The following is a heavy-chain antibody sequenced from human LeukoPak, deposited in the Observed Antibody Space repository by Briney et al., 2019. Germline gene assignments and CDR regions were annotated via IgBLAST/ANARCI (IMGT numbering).Heavy chain of an antibody. D-gene: IGHD6-19*01. CDR3: ARYSVAGHELGLDY. Sequence: GASVKVSCKASGYTFTGYYMHWVRQAPGQGLEWMGWINPNSGGTNYAQEFQGRVTMTRDTSISTAYMELSRLRSDDTAVYYCARYSVAGHELGLDYWGQGTLVTVSS. CDR2: INPNSGGT. CDR1: GYTFTGYY. V-gene: IGHV1-2*02. J-gene: IGHJ4*02.